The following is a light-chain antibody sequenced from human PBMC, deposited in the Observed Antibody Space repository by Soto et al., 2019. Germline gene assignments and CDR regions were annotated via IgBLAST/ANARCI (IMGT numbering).Light chain of an antibody. V-gene: IGKV3-11*01. J-gene: IGKJ5*01. CDR1: QSFRGL. Sequence: EVVLTQSPVTLSLSPGERATLSCRASQSFRGLLAWYQQKPGQAPRLLIYDAYKRATGIPPRFSSSGSGTDFTLTISSLEPEDSAVYYCQQRHMWPITFGQGTRLEIK. CDR2: DAY. CDR3: QQRHMWPIT.